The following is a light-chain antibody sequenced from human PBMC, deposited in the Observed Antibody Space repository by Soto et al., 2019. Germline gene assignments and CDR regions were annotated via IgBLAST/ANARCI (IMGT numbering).Light chain of an antibody. J-gene: IGLJ1*01. Sequence: QAVVTQPPSVSAARGRKVTISCSGSSSNLGGNSVSWYQQLPGTAPKLLIYDDNKRPSRIPDRFSGSKSGTSATLGITGFQTGDDADYYCGSWDSSLSAYVFGTGTKLTVL. CDR1: SSNLGGNS. CDR2: DDN. CDR3: GSWDSSLSAYV. V-gene: IGLV1-51*01.